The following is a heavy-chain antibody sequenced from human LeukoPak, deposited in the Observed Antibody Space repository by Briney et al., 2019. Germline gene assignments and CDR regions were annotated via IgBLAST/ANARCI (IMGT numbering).Heavy chain of an antibody. CDR3: ARETGIAVAGPFDY. D-gene: IGHD6-19*01. V-gene: IGHV4-39*07. CDR1: GGSISSSSYY. Sequence: KPSETLSLTCTVSGGSISSSSYYWGWIRQPPGKGLEWIGSIYYSGSTYYNPSLKSRVTISADTSKNQFSLKLSSVTAADTAVYYCARETGIAVAGPFDYWGQGTLVTVSS. J-gene: IGHJ4*02. CDR2: IYYSGST.